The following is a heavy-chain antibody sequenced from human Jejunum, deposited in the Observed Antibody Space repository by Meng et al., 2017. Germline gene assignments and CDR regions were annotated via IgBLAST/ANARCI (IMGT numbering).Heavy chain of an antibody. V-gene: IGHV3-21*06. J-gene: IGHJ4*02. Sequence: VQLVEAGGGVVQPGRSLRLSCAASGFSFLSYTMNWVRQAPGKGLEWVSSISTGGIYTYYADSVKGRFTISRDNAKNSLYLQMNILRVEDTGVYYCARAPVGDYWGQGTLVTVSS. CDR2: ISTGGIYT. CDR3: ARAPVGDY. CDR1: GFSFLSYT. D-gene: IGHD4-23*01.